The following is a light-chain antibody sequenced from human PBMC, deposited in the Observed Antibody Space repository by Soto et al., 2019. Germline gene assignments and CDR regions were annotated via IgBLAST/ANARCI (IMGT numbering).Light chain of an antibody. CDR1: QSVTNSF. CDR2: GAS. CDR3: QQYVSSPWA. V-gene: IGKV3-20*01. Sequence: EIVLAQSPGTASLSPGERATPSCRASQSVTNSFLAWYQQKPGQAPRLLIYGASRRATGIPDRFTGSGSGTDFTLIISRLEPEDFAVYYCQQYVSSPWAFGQGTKVDIK. J-gene: IGKJ1*01.